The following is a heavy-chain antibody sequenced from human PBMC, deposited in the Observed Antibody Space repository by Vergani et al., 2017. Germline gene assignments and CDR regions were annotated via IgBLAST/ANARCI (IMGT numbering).Heavy chain of an antibody. V-gene: IGHV4-59*01. CDR1: GGSISSYY. J-gene: IGHJ6*02. Sequence: QLQLQESGPGLVKPSETLSLTCTVSGGSISSYYWSWIRQPPGKGLEWIGYIYYSGSTNYNPSLKSRVTISVDTSKNQFSLKLSSVTAADTAVYYCARNYYGSGSGSYGMDVWGQGTTVTVSS. D-gene: IGHD3-10*01. CDR3: ARNYYGSGSGSYGMDV. CDR2: IYYSGST.